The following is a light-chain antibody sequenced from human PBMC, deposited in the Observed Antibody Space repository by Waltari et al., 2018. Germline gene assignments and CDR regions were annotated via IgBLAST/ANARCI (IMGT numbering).Light chain of an antibody. CDR3: QTWDSGTVL. CDR2: QDS. V-gene: IGLV3-1*01. CDR1: KLVDKY. J-gene: IGLJ2*01. Sequence: DLTQPPSVPVSPGQPATITCSGEKLVDKYVCWYQQKRGLAPVLVIHQDSQRPSGIPERFSGSNSGNTATLTIRGTQAVDEADYYCQTWDSGTVLFGGGTKVTVL.